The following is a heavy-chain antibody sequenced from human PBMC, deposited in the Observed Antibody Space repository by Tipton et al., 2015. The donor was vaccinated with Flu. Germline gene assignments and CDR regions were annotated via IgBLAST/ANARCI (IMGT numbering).Heavy chain of an antibody. V-gene: IGHV4-39*07. Sequence: TLSLTCGVSGDSIRSSNYYWGWIRQPPGKGLEWIGNTFHSGNTYLNPSLKSRVTISIDTSRNQFSLKVSSVTAADTAVYYCARDPSLGMPDYFDYWGQGTLVTASS. CDR3: ARDPSLGMPDYFDY. D-gene: IGHD2-2*01. CDR2: TFHSGNT. J-gene: IGHJ4*02. CDR1: GDSIRSSNYY.